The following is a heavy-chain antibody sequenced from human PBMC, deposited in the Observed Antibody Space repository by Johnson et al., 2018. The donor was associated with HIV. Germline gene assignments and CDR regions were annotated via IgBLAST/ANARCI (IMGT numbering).Heavy chain of an antibody. CDR1: GFTFSSYG. V-gene: IGHV3-30*02. Sequence: QVQLVESGGGVVQPGGSLRLSCVASGFTFSSYGMHWVRQAPGKGLEWVAFIRYDGSNKYYADSVKGRFTVSRDNSKNTLYLQMNSLRAEDTAVCYCAIKEAFNDAFDIWGQGTMVIVSS. CDR3: AIKEAFNDAFDI. CDR2: IRYDGSNK. J-gene: IGHJ3*02.